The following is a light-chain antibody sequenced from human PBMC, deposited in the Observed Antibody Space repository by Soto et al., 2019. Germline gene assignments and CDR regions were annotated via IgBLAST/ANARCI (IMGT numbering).Light chain of an antibody. V-gene: IGKV1-5*01. CDR3: QQYNSYWT. Sequence: DIQMNQSPSTLSASVGDRWTITGRASQSISSWLAWYQQKPGKAPKLLIYDASSLESGVPSRFSGSGSGTEFTLTISSLQPDDFATYYCQQYNSYWTFGQGTTGDI. J-gene: IGKJ1*01. CDR1: QSISSW. CDR2: DAS.